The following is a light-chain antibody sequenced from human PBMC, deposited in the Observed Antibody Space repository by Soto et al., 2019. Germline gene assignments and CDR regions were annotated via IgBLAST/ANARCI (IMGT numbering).Light chain of an antibody. J-gene: IGLJ1*01. CDR1: SSDVGGYNY. CDR2: DVS. Sequence: QSALTQPASVSGSPGQSITISCTGTSSDVGGYNYVSWYQQHPGKATKLMIYDVSNRPSGVSNHFSGSKSGNTASLTIFGLQAEDEADYYCSSYTSSSTLEVFGTGTKVTVL. CDR3: SSYTSSSTLEV. V-gene: IGLV2-14*01.